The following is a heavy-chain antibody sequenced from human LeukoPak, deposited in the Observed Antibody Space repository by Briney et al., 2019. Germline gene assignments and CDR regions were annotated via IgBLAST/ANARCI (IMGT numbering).Heavy chain of an antibody. J-gene: IGHJ4*02. D-gene: IGHD4-17*01. Sequence: SSETLSLTCTVSGGSISSYYWSWIRQPPGKGLEWIGYIYYSGSTNYNPSLKSRVTISVDTSKNQFSLKLSSVTAADTAVYYCARIDYGDYVPLDYWGRGTLVTVSS. CDR3: ARIDYGDYVPLDY. V-gene: IGHV4-59*08. CDR2: IYYSGST. CDR1: GGSISSYY.